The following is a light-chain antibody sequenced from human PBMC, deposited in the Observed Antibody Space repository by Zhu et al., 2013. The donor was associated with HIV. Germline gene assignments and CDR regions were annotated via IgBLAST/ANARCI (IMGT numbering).Light chain of an antibody. V-gene: IGLV3-19*01. CDR1: SLRNYY. CDR2: GKN. J-gene: IGLJ2*01. CDR3: QAWDSSTAV. Sequence: SSDLTQDPAVSVALGQTVRITCQGDSLRNYYANWYQQKPGQAPILVIYGKNSRPSGISGRFSGSTSGNTATLTISGPRPMDEADYYCQAWDSSTAVFGGGTKLTVL.